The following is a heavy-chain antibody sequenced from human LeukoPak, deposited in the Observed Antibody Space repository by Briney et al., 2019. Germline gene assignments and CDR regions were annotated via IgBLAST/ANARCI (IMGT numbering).Heavy chain of an antibody. J-gene: IGHJ4*02. V-gene: IGHV3-23*01. D-gene: IGHD4-17*01. Sequence: GGSLRLSCAASGFIFSSYAMNWVRQAPGKGLEWVSGISSSGGSTNYADSMKGRFTISRDNSKNTLYLQMTSLRAEDTAVYYCAKRAYGDSGPFGYWGQGTLVAASS. CDR1: GFIFSSYA. CDR2: ISSSGGST. CDR3: AKRAYGDSGPFGY.